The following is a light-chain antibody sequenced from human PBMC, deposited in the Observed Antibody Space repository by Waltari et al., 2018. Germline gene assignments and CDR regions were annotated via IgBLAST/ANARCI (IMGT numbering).Light chain of an antibody. Sequence: DIQMSQSPSSVSASVGDRVTITCRASQGISSWLDWYQHKPGKVPKRLITAASSLQSGFPSRFSVSGSGTDFTLIISSLQPEDFATYYCQQAYSFPITFGQGTRLEIK. CDR2: AAS. CDR3: QQAYSFPIT. CDR1: QGISSW. J-gene: IGKJ5*01. V-gene: IGKV1-12*01.